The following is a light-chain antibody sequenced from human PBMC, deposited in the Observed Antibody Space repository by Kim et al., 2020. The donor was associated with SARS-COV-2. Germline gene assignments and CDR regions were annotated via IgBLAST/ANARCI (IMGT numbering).Light chain of an antibody. J-gene: IGKJ1*01. CDR3: QQSYITPRT. CDR1: ERISCY. Sequence: DIHLTQSPSSLSASVGDRVTITCRASERISCYLNWYQQQPGKAPKLLIFAASRLQSGVPSRFSGSGSGTDFTLTISSLQPEDFATYYCQQSYITPRTFGQGTKVDIK. V-gene: IGKV1-39*01. CDR2: AAS.